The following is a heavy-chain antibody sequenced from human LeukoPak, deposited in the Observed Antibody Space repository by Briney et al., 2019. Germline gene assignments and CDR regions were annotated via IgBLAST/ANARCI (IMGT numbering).Heavy chain of an antibody. CDR3: ASSGYYYRDAFDI. D-gene: IGHD3-22*01. V-gene: IGHV4-59*01. CDR1: GGSISSYY. J-gene: IGHJ3*02. Sequence: SETLSLTCTVSGGSISSYYWSWIRQPPGKGLEWIGYIYYSGSTNYNPSLKSRVTISVDTSKNQFSLKLSSVTAADTAVYYCASSGYYYRDAFDIWGQGTMVTVS. CDR2: IYYSGST.